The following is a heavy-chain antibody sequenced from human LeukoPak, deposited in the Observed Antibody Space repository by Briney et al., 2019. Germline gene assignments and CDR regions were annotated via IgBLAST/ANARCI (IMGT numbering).Heavy chain of an antibody. D-gene: IGHD3-9*01. CDR3: AKDCRVLRYFDWPPDAFDI. CDR2: ISGSGGST. Sequence: GGSLRLSCAASGFTFNSYAMSWVRQAPGKGLEWVSAISGSGGSTYYADSVKGRFTISRDNSKNTLYLQMNSLRAEDTAVYCCAKDCRVLRYFDWPPDAFDIWGQGTMVTVSS. V-gene: IGHV3-23*01. CDR1: GFTFNSYA. J-gene: IGHJ3*02.